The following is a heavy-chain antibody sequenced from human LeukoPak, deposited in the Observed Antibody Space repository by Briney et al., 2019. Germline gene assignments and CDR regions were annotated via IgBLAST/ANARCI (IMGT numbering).Heavy chain of an antibody. CDR1: GGSISSYY. J-gene: IGHJ5*02. V-gene: IGHV4-4*07. CDR3: ARVGGYYDPARFDP. Sequence: SETLSLTCTVSGGSISSYYWSWIRQPAGKGLEWIGRIYTSGSTNYNPSLKSRVTMSVDTSKNQFSLKLSSVTAADTAVYYCARVGGYYDPARFDPWGQGTLVIVSS. D-gene: IGHD3-22*01. CDR2: IYTSGST.